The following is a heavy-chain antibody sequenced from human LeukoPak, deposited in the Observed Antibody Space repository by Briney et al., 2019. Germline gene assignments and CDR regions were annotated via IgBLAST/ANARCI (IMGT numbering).Heavy chain of an antibody. CDR1: GGSISSYY. D-gene: IGHD6-19*01. J-gene: IGHJ2*01. CDR2: IYYSGST. Sequence: SETLSLTCTVSGGSISSYYWSSIRQPPGKGLEWIGYIYYSGSTNYNPSLKSRVTISVDTSKKQFSLKLSSVTAADTAVYYCARGEGAVAGTTHWYFDLWGRGTLVTVSS. V-gene: IGHV4-59*01. CDR3: ARGEGAVAGTTHWYFDL.